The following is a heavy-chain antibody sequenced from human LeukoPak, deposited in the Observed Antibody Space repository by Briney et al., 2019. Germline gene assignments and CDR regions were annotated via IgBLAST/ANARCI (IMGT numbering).Heavy chain of an antibody. J-gene: IGHJ4*02. V-gene: IGHV3-11*01. CDR1: GFTFSDYY. Sequence: GGSLRLSCTASGFTFSDYYMSWLRQTPGKGLEWVSYISSSGSTIYYADSVKGRFTISRDNAKNSLYLQVNSLRAEDTAVYYCAKDRSNYDLLTGYFMTWGQGTLVTVSS. D-gene: IGHD3-9*01. CDR3: AKDRSNYDLLTGYFMT. CDR2: ISSSGSTI.